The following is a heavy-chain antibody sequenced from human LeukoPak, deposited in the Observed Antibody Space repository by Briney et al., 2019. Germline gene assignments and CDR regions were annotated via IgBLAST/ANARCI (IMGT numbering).Heavy chain of an antibody. Sequence: GGSLRLSCAASGFTFSTFAMIWVRQPPGKGLEWVSSITSSGTYIFYADSVKGRFTISRDNAKNSLYLQMNSLRAEDTAVYYCAKDFSLLQPYYYFDYWGQGTLVTVSS. J-gene: IGHJ4*02. CDR1: GFTFSTFA. CDR3: AKDFSLLQPYYYFDY. V-gene: IGHV3-21*01. CDR2: ITSSGTYI. D-gene: IGHD1-1*01.